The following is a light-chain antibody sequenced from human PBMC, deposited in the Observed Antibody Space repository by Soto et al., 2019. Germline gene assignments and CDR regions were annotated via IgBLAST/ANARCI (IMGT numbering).Light chain of an antibody. CDR2: GAS. V-gene: IGKV3-20*01. CDR3: QQYNGWPIT. J-gene: IGKJ5*01. Sequence: EIVLTQSPGTLSLSPGERATLSCRASQSVSSSYLAWYQQKPGQAPRLLIYGASSRPTGIPDRFSGSGSGTDFTLTISSLQSEDFAVYYCQQYNGWPITFGQGTRLEIK. CDR1: QSVSSSY.